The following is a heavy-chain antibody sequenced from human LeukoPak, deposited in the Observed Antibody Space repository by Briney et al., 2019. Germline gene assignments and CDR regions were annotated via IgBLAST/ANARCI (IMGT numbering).Heavy chain of an antibody. CDR2: INPNSGGT. D-gene: IGHD5-12*01. V-gene: IGHV1-2*02. Sequence: ASVKVSCKASGYTFTGYYMHWVRQAPGQRLEWMGWINPNSGGTNYAQKFQGRVTMTRDTSISTAYMELSRLRSDDTAVYYCARGHSGYDNWFDPWGQGTLVTVSS. CDR1: GYTFTGYY. J-gene: IGHJ5*02. CDR3: ARGHSGYDNWFDP.